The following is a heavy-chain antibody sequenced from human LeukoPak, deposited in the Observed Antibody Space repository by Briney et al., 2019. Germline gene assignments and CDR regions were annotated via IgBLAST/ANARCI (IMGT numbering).Heavy chain of an antibody. CDR1: GASISSGDYH. D-gene: IGHD3-22*01. CDR2: IHDSGST. V-gene: IGHV4-30-4*01. J-gene: IGHJ4*02. CDR3: AREAMYDSSGYYFSFDY. Sequence: SQTLSLTCTVSGASISSGDYHWNWIRQPPGKGLEWIGFIHDSGSTYYNPSLKSRVTISVDTSKNQFSLKLSSVTAADTAVYYCAREAMYDSSGYYFSFDYWGQGTLVTVSS.